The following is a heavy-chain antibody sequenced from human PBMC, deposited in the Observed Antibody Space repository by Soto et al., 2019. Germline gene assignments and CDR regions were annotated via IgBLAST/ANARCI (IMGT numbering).Heavy chain of an antibody. J-gene: IGHJ4*02. D-gene: IGHD6-13*01. CDR2: ISYDGSNK. Sequence: GGSLRLSCAASGFTFSSYGMHWVRQAPGKGLEWVAVISYDGSNKYYADSVKGRFTISRDNSKNTLYLQMNSLRAEDTAVYYCAKTIAAAASLSYWGQGTLVTVSS. CDR3: AKTIAAAASLSY. CDR1: GFTFSSYG. V-gene: IGHV3-30*18.